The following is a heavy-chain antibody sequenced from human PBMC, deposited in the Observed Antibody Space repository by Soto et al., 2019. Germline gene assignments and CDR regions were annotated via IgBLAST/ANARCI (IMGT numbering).Heavy chain of an antibody. CDR3: ARYPCIYEWFYNDFDY. V-gene: IGHV3-33*01. CDR1: GFTFSSYG. J-gene: IGHJ4*02. D-gene: IGHD3-3*01. CDR2: IWYDGSNK. Sequence: GGSLRLSCAASGFTFSSYGMHWVRQAPGKGLEWVAVIWYDGSNKYYADSVKGRFTISRDNSKNTLYLQMNSLRAEDTAVYYCARYPCIYEWFYNDFDYWGQGTLVTVSS.